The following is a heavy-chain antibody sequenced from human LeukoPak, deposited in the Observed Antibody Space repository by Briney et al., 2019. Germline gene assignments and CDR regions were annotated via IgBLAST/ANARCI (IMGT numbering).Heavy chain of an antibody. Sequence: GASVKVSCKASGYTFTGCYMHWVRQAPGQGLEWMGWISAYNGNTNYAQKLQGRVTMTTDTSTSTAYMELRSLRSDDTAVYYCARGYGSGSYYNSYYFDYWGQGTLVTVSS. CDR1: GYTFTGCY. J-gene: IGHJ4*02. V-gene: IGHV1-18*04. D-gene: IGHD3-10*01. CDR3: ARGYGSGSYYNSYYFDY. CDR2: ISAYNGNT.